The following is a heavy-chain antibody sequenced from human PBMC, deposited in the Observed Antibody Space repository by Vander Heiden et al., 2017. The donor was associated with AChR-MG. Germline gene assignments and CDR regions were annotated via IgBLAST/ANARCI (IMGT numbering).Heavy chain of an antibody. V-gene: IGHV3-23*01. CDR1: GFTFSSYA. CDR3: AKAYYDFWSGYYGFFFDY. J-gene: IGHJ4*02. Sequence: EVQLLESGGGLVQPGGSLRLSCAASGFTFSSYAMSWVRQAPGKGLEWVSAISGSGGSTYYADSVKGRFTISRDNSKNTLYLQMNSLRAEDTAVYYCAKAYYDFWSGYYGFFFDYWGQGTLVTVSS. D-gene: IGHD3-3*01. CDR2: ISGSGGST.